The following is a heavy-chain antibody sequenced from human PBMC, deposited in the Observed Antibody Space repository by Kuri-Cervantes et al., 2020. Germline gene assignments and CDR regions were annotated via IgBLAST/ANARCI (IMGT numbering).Heavy chain of an antibody. Sequence: GSLRLSCTVPGGSVSSGSYYWSWIRQPPGKGLDWIGNIYYSGSTFYSPSLKSRVTISVDTSKNQFSLKLSSVTAADTAVYYCARDRQRYGYYYGMDVWGQGTTVTVSS. CDR2: IYYSGST. CDR3: ARDRQRYGYYYGMDV. V-gene: IGHV4-39*07. D-gene: IGHD4-17*01. CDR1: GGSVSSGSYY. J-gene: IGHJ6*02.